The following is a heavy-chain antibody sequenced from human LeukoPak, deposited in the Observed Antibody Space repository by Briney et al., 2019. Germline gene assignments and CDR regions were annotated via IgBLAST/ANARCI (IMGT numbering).Heavy chain of an antibody. V-gene: IGHV4-30-4*01. CDR2: IYYSGDT. D-gene: IGHD3-10*01. Sequence: SETLSLTCTVSGGSISSDDHYWNWIRQPPGKGLEWIGYIYYSGDTYYNPSLKSRVTISVDTSKNQFSLKLTSVTAADTAVYYCVRDRGVLGLFDYWGQGTLVTVSS. CDR3: VRDRGVLGLFDY. CDR1: GGSISSDDHY. J-gene: IGHJ4*02.